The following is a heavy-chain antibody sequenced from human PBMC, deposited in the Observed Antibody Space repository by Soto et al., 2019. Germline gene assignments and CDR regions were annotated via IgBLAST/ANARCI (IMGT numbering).Heavy chain of an antibody. V-gene: IGHV1-69*01. CDR3: ARGYYYDSSGYYSNAYYCAY. D-gene: IGHD3-22*01. CDR1: GGTFSSYA. CDR2: IIPIFGTA. Sequence: QVQLVQSGAEVKKPGSSVKVSCKASGGTFSSYAISWVRQAPGQGLEWMGGIIPIFGTANYAQKFQGRVTITADESTSTAYMELSSLRSEDTAVYYCARGYYYDSSGYYSNAYYCAYWGQGTLVPVSS. J-gene: IGHJ4*02.